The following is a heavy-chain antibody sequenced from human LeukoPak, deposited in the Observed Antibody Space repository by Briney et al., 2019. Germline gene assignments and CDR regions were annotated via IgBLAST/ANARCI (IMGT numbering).Heavy chain of an antibody. CDR3: ARSSIAARGAFDI. D-gene: IGHD6-6*01. J-gene: IGHJ3*02. CDR2: INHSGST. Sequence: SETLSLTCAVYGGSFSGYYWSWIRQPPGKGLEWIGEINHSGSTNYNPSLRSRVTISVGTSKNQFSLKLSSVTAADTAVYYYARSSIAARGAFDIWGQGTMVAVSS. CDR1: GGSFSGYY. V-gene: IGHV4-34*01.